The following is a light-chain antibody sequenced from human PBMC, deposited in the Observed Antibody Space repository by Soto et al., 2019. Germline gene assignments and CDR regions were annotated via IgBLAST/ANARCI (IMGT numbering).Light chain of an antibody. J-gene: IGKJ1*01. CDR2: AAS. V-gene: IGKV3D-20*01. CDR1: QNVSNSY. Sequence: EIVLTQSPATLSLSPGERATLSCGASQNVSNSYLAWYQQKPGLAPRLLIYAASSRAIGIPDRFSGSGSGADFTLTISRLEPEDFAVYYCQQYGTSRWTFGQGTKVEIK. CDR3: QQYGTSRWT.